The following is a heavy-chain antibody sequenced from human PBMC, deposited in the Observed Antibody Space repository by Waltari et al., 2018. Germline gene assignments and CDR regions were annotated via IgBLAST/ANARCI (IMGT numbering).Heavy chain of an antibody. CDR1: GYTFTGYS. CDR3: ARFGLSVVIAIPFDY. V-gene: IGHV1-2*06. J-gene: IGHJ4*02. CDR2: INPNSGGT. Sequence: QVQLVQSGAEVKKPGASVKVSCTASGYTFTGYSMHWVRQAPGQGLEWMGRINPNSGGTNDAQKFQGRVTMTRETSSSTAYMEVSSLRSDDTAVYYCARFGLSVVIAIPFDYWGQGTLVTVSS. D-gene: IGHD2-21*01.